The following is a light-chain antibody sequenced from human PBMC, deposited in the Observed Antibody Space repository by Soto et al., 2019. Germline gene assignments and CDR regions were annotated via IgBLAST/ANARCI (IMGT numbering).Light chain of an antibody. Sequence: DIQMTQSPSTLSASVGDRVTITCRASQSISSWLAWYQQKPGKAPKLLIYDASSLESGVPSRFSGSGSGTEFTLTISSLQTEDFATYYCQQYNSYPSTFGQGTKLEIK. CDR3: QQYNSYPST. J-gene: IGKJ2*01. V-gene: IGKV1-5*01. CDR1: QSISSW. CDR2: DAS.